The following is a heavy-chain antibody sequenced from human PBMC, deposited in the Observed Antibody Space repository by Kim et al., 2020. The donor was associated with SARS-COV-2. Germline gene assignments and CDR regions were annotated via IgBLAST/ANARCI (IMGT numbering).Heavy chain of an antibody. J-gene: IGHJ4*02. Sequence: GGSLRLSCAASGFRFSDYYMSWIRQAPGKGLEWVSYISSSGSTIDYADSVKGRFTISRDNAKNSLYLQMNSLRAEDTAVYYCVRWGAVLGYDYWGQGTLVTVSS. CDR3: VRWGAVLGYDY. V-gene: IGHV3-11*01. CDR2: ISSSGSTI. D-gene: IGHD3-16*01. CDR1: GFRFSDYY.